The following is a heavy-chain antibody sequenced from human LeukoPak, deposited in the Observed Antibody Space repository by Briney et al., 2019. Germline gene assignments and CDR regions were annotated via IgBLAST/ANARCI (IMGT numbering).Heavy chain of an antibody. J-gene: IGHJ5*02. Sequence: PGGSLRLTCAGSGFTLSSAWMTWVRQAPGKGLEWVGLSKSKTDGGTTDYAAPVKGRFTISRDDSKNTLYLQMNSLKTEDTAVYYCAKYCISADCYANLFGPWGQGTLVTVSS. D-gene: IGHD2-2*01. V-gene: IGHV3-15*01. CDR1: GFTLSSAW. CDR3: AKYCISADCYANLFGP. CDR2: SKSKTDGGTT.